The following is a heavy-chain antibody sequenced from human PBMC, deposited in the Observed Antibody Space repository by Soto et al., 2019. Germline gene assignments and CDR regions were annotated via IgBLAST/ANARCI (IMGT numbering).Heavy chain of an antibody. V-gene: IGHV1-3*01. Sequence: GASVKVSCKASGFTFSHSAMQWVRQARGQSLEWIGWIVVGSGNTKYSQKFQGRVTITRDTSASTAYMELSSLRSEDTAVYYCARSIVVVTALDYWGQGTLVTVSS. D-gene: IGHD2-21*02. CDR2: IVVGSGNT. J-gene: IGHJ4*02. CDR3: ARSIVVVTALDY. CDR1: GFTFSHSA.